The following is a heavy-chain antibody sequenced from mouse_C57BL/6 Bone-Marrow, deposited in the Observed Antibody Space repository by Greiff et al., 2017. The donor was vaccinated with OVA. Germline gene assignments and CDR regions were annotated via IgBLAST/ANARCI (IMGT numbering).Heavy chain of an antibody. CDR3: ARIYYDYGDYAMDY. CDR2: IYPRDGST. V-gene: IGHV1-85*01. J-gene: IGHJ4*01. Sequence: QVQLKESGPELVKPGASVKLSCKASGYTFTSYDINWVKQRPGQGLEWIGWIYPRDGSTKYNEKFKGKATLTVDTSSSTAYMELHSLTSEDSAVYFCARIYYDYGDYAMDYWGQGTSVTVSS. D-gene: IGHD2-4*01. CDR1: GYTFTSYD.